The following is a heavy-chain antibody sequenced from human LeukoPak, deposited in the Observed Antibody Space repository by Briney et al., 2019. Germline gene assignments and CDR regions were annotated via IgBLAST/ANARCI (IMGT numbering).Heavy chain of an antibody. J-gene: IGHJ5*02. CDR1: GRYFSGYY. D-gene: IGHD2-15*01. CDR3: ARGRIVVVVAATPNWFDP. Sequence: SETLPLPCAVYGRYFSGYYWSWIRQPPGKGLAWIGEINHSGSTNYNPSLKSRVTISVDTSKNQSSLKLSSVTAADTAVYYWARGRIVVVVAATPNWFDPWGQGTLVTVSS. CDR2: INHSGST. V-gene: IGHV4-34*01.